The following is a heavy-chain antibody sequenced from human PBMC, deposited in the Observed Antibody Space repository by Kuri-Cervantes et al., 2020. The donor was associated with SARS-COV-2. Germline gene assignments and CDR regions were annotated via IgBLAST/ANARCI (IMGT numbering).Heavy chain of an antibody. CDR1: GFTFSSYA. J-gene: IGHJ4*02. CDR3: ARDRSDSSGYFDY. Sequence: LSLTCAASGFTFSSYAMHWVRQAPGKGLEWVAVISYDGSNKYYAASVKGRITISRDNSKNTLYLQMNSLRAEDTVVYYCARDRSDSSGYFDYWGQGTLVTVSS. D-gene: IGHD3-22*01. CDR2: ISYDGSNK. V-gene: IGHV3-30-3*01.